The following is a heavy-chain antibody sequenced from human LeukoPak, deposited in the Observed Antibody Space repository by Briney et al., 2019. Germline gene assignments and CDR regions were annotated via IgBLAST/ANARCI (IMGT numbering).Heavy chain of an antibody. CDR3: ARVELHYDFWSGPGKYYFDY. V-gene: IGHV1-69*02. Sequence: ASVKVSCKASGGTFSSYTISWVRQAPGQGLEWRGRIIPILGIANYAQKFQGRVTIAADKSTSTAYMELSSLRSEDTAVYYCARVELHYDFWSGPGKYYFDYWSQGTLVTVSS. CDR2: IIPILGIA. CDR1: GGTFSSYT. D-gene: IGHD3-3*01. J-gene: IGHJ4*02.